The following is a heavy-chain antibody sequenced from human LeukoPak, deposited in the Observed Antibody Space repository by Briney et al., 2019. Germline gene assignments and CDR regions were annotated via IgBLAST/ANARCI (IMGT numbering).Heavy chain of an antibody. Sequence: PGGSLRLSCVASGFTFSSYAMHWVRQAPGKGLEWVAVISYDGSNKYYADSVKGRFTISRDNSKNTLYLQMNSLRAEDTAVYYCAMGATLLIDYWGQGTLVTVSS. V-gene: IGHV3-30-3*01. CDR2: ISYDGSNK. CDR1: GFTFSSYA. J-gene: IGHJ4*02. CDR3: AMGATLLIDY. D-gene: IGHD1-26*01.